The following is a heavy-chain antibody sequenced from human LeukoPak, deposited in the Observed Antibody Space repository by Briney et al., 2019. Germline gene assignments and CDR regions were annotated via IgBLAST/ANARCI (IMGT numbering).Heavy chain of an antibody. CDR3: AKNCEYYNYYIDG. CDR2: IYHSGST. D-gene: IGHD1-1*01. CDR1: GYSISSGCY. Sequence: SETLTLTCAVSGYSISSGCYWGWIRQPPGKGLEWIGSIYHSGSTYYNPSLKSRVTISVDTSKNQFSLKLSSVTAADTAVYYCAKNCEYYNYYIDGWGKGTTVTVSS. V-gene: IGHV4-38-2*01. J-gene: IGHJ6*03.